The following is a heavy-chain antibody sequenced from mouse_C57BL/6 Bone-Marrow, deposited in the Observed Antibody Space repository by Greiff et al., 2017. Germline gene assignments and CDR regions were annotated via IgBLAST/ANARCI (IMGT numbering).Heavy chain of an antibody. V-gene: IGHV1-5*01. CDR2: LYPGNSDT. D-gene: IGHD1-1*01. J-gene: IGHJ4*01. CDR3: TRDTVVATKYYAMDY. Sequence: VQLQQSGTVLARPGASVKMSCKTSGYTFTSYWMHWVKQRPGQGLEWIGALYPGNSDTSYNQKFKGKAKLTAVTSASTAYMELSSLTDEDSAVYYCTRDTVVATKYYAMDYWGQGTSVTVSS. CDR1: GYTFTSYW.